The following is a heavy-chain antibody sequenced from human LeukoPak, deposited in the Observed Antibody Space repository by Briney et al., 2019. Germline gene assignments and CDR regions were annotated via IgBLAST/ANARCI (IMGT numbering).Heavy chain of an antibody. CDR1: GGSISSSSYY. V-gene: IGHV4-39*01. CDR3: AGGVAATRVFDY. CDR2: IYYSGST. J-gene: IGHJ4*02. D-gene: IGHD2-15*01. Sequence: SETLSLTCTVSGGSISSSSYYWGWIRQPPGKGLEWIGSIYYSGSTYYNPSPKSRVTISVDTSKNQFSLKLSSVTAADTAVYYCAGGVAATRVFDYWGQGTLVTVSS.